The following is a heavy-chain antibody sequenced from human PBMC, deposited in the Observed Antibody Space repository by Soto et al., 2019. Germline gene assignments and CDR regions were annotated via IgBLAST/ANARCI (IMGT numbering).Heavy chain of an antibody. CDR3: AKDEVALLWFGGGDV. CDR2: INGRGGST. CDR1: GFTFSNYA. Sequence: EVQLLESGGGLVQPGGSLRLSCAASGFTFSNYAMSWVRQAPGKGLEWVSTINGRGGSTYYADSVKGRFTISRDNSKNTLFPQMNSLRAEDTAVYYCAKDEVALLWFGGGDVWGQGTTVIVSS. D-gene: IGHD3-10*01. J-gene: IGHJ6*02. V-gene: IGHV3-23*01.